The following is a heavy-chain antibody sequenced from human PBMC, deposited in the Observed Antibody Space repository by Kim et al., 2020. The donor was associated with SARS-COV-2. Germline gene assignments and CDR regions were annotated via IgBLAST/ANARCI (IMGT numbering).Heavy chain of an antibody. Sequence: GGSLRLSCAASGFTFSDYYMSWIRQAPGKGLEWVSYISSSSSYTNYADSVKGRFTISRDNAKNSLYLQMNSLRAEDTAVYYCARDLRGLAGPPHYYYYYGMDVWGQGTTVTVSS. CDR2: ISSSSSYT. D-gene: IGHD3-3*02. J-gene: IGHJ6*02. CDR1: GFTFSDYY. V-gene: IGHV3-11*05. CDR3: ARDLRGLAGPPHYYYYYGMDV.